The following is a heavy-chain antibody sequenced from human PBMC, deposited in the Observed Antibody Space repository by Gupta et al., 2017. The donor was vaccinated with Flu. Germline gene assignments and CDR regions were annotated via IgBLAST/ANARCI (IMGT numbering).Heavy chain of an antibody. Sequence: QVQLVESGVGVVQPGRSLRLSCAASGFTFNNYGLHWVRQAPGKGLEWVAVIWSDGTNKHYADSVKGRFTISRDNSKNTLYLQMNSLRAEDTAVYYCAREGRGSSAKFDYWGQGTLVTVSS. CDR2: IWSDGTNK. V-gene: IGHV3-33*01. J-gene: IGHJ4*02. D-gene: IGHD6-6*01. CDR3: AREGRGSSAKFDY. CDR1: GFTFNNYG.